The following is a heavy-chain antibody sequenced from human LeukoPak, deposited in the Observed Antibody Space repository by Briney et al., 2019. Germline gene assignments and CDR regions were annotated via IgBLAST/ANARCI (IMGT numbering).Heavy chain of an antibody. Sequence: PSETLSLTCTVSGGSISSYYWSWIRQPAGEGLEWIGRIYTSGSTNYNPSLKSRVTMSVDTSKNQFSLKLSSVTAADTAVYYCARGIRGGIVGATTGYSYGMDVWGQGTTVTVSS. CDR2: IYTSGST. CDR1: GGSISSYY. V-gene: IGHV4-4*07. CDR3: ARGIRGGIVGATTGYSYGMDV. J-gene: IGHJ6*02. D-gene: IGHD1-26*01.